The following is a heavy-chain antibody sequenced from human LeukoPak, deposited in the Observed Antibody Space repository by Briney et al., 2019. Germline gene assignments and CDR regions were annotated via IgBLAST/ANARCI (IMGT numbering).Heavy chain of an antibody. J-gene: IGHJ3*02. CDR1: GYTLTELS. D-gene: IGHD2/OR15-2a*01. V-gene: IGHV1-24*01. CDR3: ATDPLIGYPAPHDAFDI. CDR2: FDPAVGVT. Sequence: ASVKPSCTVSGYTLTELSMHCVRQAPGKGLEWMGGFDPAVGVTIYAQKFQGTVTMTEDTSTDTAHLELSSLRSEDTALYYCATDPLIGYPAPHDAFDIWGQGTMVTVSS.